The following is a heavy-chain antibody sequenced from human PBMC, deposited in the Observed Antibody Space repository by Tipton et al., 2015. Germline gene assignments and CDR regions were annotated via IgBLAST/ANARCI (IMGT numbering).Heavy chain of an antibody. CDR3: ARALFYGGNTDWYFDL. J-gene: IGHJ2*01. CDR2: ISHSGST. Sequence: TLSLTCTISTYSISRDSYWGWIRQPPGKGLEWIGAISHSGSTYYNPSLKSRVTISIDRFKNQFSLKLSSVTAADTAVYYCARALFYGGNTDWYFDLWGRGTLVTVSS. CDR1: TYSISRDSY. D-gene: IGHD4-23*01. V-gene: IGHV4-38-2*02.